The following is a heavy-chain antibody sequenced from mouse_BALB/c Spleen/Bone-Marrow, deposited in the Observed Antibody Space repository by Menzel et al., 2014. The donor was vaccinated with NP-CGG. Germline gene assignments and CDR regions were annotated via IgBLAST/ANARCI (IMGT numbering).Heavy chain of an antibody. CDR1: GFNIKDTY. D-gene: IGHD2-1*01. V-gene: IGHV14-3*02. CDR3: ARLGNYGPSYAMDY. J-gene: IGHJ4*01. Sequence: VHVKQSGAELVKPGASVELSCTASGFNIKDTYMHWVKQRPEQGLEWIGRIDPANGNTKYDPKFQGKATITADTSSNTAYLQLSSLTSEDTAVYYCARLGNYGPSYAMDYWGQGTSVTVSS. CDR2: IDPANGNT.